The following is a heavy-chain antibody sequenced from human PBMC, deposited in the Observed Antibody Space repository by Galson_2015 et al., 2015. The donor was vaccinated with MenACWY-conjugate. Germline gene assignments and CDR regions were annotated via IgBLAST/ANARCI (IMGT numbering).Heavy chain of an antibody. CDR2: IHYSGRT. Sequence: SETLSLTCAVSGGSISSSNYWSWVRQSPGKGLEWIGDIHYSGRTNYNPSLRSRFTISVDKSKNQFSLKVTSVTAADTAVYYCARDYYGSESYIGVWFDPWGQGPLVTVSS. CDR3: ARDYYGSESYIGVWFDP. D-gene: IGHD3-10*01. J-gene: IGHJ5*02. CDR1: GGSISSSNY. V-gene: IGHV4-4*02.